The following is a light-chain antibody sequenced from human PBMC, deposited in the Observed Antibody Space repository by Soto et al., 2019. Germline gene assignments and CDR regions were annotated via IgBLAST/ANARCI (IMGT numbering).Light chain of an antibody. CDR2: DAS. V-gene: IGKV3-11*01. CDR1: QSVSSY. J-gene: IGKJ1*01. Sequence: EIVLTQSPATLSLSPGERATLSCRASQSVSSYLAWYQQKPGQAPRLLIYDASNRSTGIPARFSGSGSGTDFTLTISSLEPEDFAVYYCQQRSNWPWGTFGQGTKVEIQ. CDR3: QQRSNWPWGT.